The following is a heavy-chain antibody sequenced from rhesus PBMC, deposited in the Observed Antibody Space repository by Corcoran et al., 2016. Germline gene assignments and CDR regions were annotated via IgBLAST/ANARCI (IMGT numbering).Heavy chain of an antibody. CDR2: IYGSGGGT. D-gene: IGHD3-9*01. CDR3: ARDGYGYYFDY. CDR1: GGSISDDYY. J-gene: IGHJ4*01. V-gene: IGHV4-106*01. Sequence: QVQLQESGPGLVKPSETLSLTCAVSGGSISDDYYWSWIRQPPGKGLEWIGYIYGSGGGTNYNPSLKNRVTISIATSKNHVCLKLSSVTAADTAVYYCARDGYGYYFDYWGQGVLVTVSS.